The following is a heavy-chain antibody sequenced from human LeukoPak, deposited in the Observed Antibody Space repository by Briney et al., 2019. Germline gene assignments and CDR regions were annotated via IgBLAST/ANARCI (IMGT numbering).Heavy chain of an antibody. CDR2: INPGVSDT. CDR3: ARRKGGGAFDI. Sequence: GESLKISCKASGYSFINYWIGWVRQMPGEGLQWMGIINPGVSDTRYSPSFEGQVTISYDKSINTAYLQWSSLKASDTAIYYCARRKGGGAFDIWGRGTMVTVSS. CDR1: GYSFINYW. J-gene: IGHJ3*02. V-gene: IGHV5-51*01. D-gene: IGHD3-16*01.